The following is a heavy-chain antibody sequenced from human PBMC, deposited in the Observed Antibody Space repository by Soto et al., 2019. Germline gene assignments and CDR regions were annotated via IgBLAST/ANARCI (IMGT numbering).Heavy chain of an antibody. CDR3: ARDGVGATVFFCYFDY. Sequence: ESGGGVVQPGRSLRLSCAASGIIFRGYGMPWVRQAPGKGLEWVAVIRFDGSNIYYADSVKGRFTISRDNSMNTLYLQMNSRRAEDTAVDYWARDGVGATVFFCYFDYLGQGALVTFSS. CDR2: IRFDGSNI. CDR1: GIIFRGYG. D-gene: IGHD1-26*01. V-gene: IGHV3-33*01. J-gene: IGHJ4*02.